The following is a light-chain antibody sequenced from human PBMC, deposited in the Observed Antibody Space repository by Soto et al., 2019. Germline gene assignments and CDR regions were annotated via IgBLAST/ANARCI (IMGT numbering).Light chain of an antibody. CDR2: KAS. CDR1: QSISSW. CDR3: QQYNADWS. J-gene: IGKJ1*01. V-gene: IGKV1-5*03. Sequence: DIQMTQSPSTLSASAGDRVTITCRASQSISSWLAWYQQKPGKAPKLLIYKASSLQSGVPSRFSGSGSDREFTLTISSLQPDDCATYYCQQYNADWSFGQGTKVEIK.